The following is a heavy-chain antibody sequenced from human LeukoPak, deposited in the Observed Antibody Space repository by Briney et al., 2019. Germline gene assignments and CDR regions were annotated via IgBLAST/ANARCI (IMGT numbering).Heavy chain of an antibody. CDR2: INPNNGGT. V-gene: IGHV1-2*02. CDR3: ARDRGYYDYVWGSLDWYFDL. D-gene: IGHD3-16*01. Sequence: ASVKVSCKASGYTFTGYYMHWVRQAPGQGLEWMGWINPNNGGTNYAQKFQGRVTMTRDTSISTAYMELSRLRSGDTAVYYCARDRGYYDYVWGSLDWYFDLWGRGTLVTVSS. CDR1: GYTFTGYY. J-gene: IGHJ2*01.